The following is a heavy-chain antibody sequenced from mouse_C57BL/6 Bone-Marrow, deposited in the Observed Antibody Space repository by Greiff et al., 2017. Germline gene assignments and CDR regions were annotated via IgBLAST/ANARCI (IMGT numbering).Heavy chain of an antibody. Sequence: QVQLQQSGPELVKPGASVKISCKASGYAFSSSWMNWVKQRPGKGLEWIGRIYPGDGDTNYNGKFKGKATLTADKSSSTAYMQLSSLTSEDSAVYFCEETGPWFAYWGQGTLVTVSA. CDR1: GYAFSSSW. J-gene: IGHJ3*01. CDR2: IYPGDGDT. D-gene: IGHD4-1*01. V-gene: IGHV1-82*01. CDR3: EETGPWFAY.